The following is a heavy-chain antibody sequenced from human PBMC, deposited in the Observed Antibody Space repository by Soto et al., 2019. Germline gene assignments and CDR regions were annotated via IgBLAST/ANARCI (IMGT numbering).Heavy chain of an antibody. CDR2: ISHSGST. J-gene: IGHJ5*02. D-gene: IGHD3-10*01. Sequence: QVHLHQWGAGLLEPSETLSLTCAVYGGSFGAYYWSWIRQPPGKGLEWIGEISHSGSTNYNPSLKSRVTISVDTSKNQFSLKLSSVTAADTAVYYCATXXGGRXXWFGELIPAFDPWGQGTLVTVSS. CDR3: ATXXGGRXXWFGELIPAFDP. V-gene: IGHV4-34*01. CDR1: GGSFGAYY.